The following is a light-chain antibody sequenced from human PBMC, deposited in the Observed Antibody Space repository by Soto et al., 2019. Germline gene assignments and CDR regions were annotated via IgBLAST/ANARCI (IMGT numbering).Light chain of an antibody. CDR3: QLSNSYPEA. CDR1: QTISSW. J-gene: IGKJ1*01. V-gene: IGKV1-5*03. Sequence: DIEVTQYTSTLSGSVGDRVTITCRASQTISSWLAWYQQKPGKAPKLLIYKASTLKSGVPSRFSGSGSGTEFTLTISSLQPDDFATYYSQLSNSYPEAFGQGAKVDIK. CDR2: KAS.